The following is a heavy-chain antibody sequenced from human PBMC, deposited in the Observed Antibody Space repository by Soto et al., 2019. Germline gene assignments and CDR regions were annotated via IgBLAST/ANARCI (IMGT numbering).Heavy chain of an antibody. D-gene: IGHD3-22*01. J-gene: IGHJ3*02. CDR1: GGSISSGGYY. V-gene: IGHV4-31*03. Sequence: RSLTCTVSGGSISSGGYYWSWIRQHPGKGLEWIGYIYYSGSTYYNPSLKSRVTISVDTSKNQFSLKLSSVTAADTAVYYCATYYDSSGYYLRAPDAFDIWGQGTMVTVSS. CDR2: IYYSGST. CDR3: ATYYDSSGYYLRAPDAFDI.